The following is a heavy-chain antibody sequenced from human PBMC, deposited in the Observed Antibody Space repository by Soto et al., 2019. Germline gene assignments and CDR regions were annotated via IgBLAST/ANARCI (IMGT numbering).Heavy chain of an antibody. D-gene: IGHD5-12*01. V-gene: IGHV4-31*03. CDR3: ARSPYSGLSGPYNWFDL. CDR1: GGSISSAGYY. CDR2: IYYTGST. Sequence: SETLSLTCSVSGGSISSAGYYWSWIRQHPGKGLEWIGYIYYTGSTYYNPSLKSRVTLSVDTSKNQFSLKLSSMTAADTAVYYCARSPYSGLSGPYNWFDLWGRGTLVTVSS. J-gene: IGHJ5*02.